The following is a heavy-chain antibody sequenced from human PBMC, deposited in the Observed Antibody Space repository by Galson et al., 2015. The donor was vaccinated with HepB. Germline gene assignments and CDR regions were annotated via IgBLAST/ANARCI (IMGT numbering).Heavy chain of an antibody. CDR2: INPSGGST. Sequence: SVKVSCKASGYTFTSYYMHWVRQAPGQGLEWMGIINPSGGSTSYAQKFQGRVTMTRDTSTSTVYMELSSPRSEDTAVYYCARVIGYDILTGYNPGGDYWGQGALVTVSS. CDR1: GYTFTSYY. CDR3: ARVIGYDILTGYNPGGDY. D-gene: IGHD3-9*01. V-gene: IGHV1-46*01. J-gene: IGHJ4*02.